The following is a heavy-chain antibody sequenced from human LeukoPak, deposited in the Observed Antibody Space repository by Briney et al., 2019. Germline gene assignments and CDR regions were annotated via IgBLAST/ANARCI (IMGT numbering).Heavy chain of an antibody. V-gene: IGHV1-2*02. D-gene: IGHD5-18*01. J-gene: IGHJ6*02. CDR1: GYTFTGYY. CDR2: INPNSGGT. Sequence: ASVKVSCKASGYTFTGYYMHWVRQAPGQGLEWMGWINPNSGGTNYAQKFQGRVTMTRDTSISTAYMELSRLRSDDTAVYYCRATGSTTAMANYYGMDVWGQGTTVTLSS. CDR3: RATGSTTAMANYYGMDV.